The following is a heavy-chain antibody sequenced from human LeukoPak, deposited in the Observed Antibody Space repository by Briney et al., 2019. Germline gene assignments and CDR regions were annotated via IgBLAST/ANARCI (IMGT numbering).Heavy chain of an antibody. CDR1: GFTFSSYA. CDR2: ISGSGGST. CDR3: AKDSYPFRFPAWAAAFDY. Sequence: PGGSLRLSCAASGFTFSSYAMSWVRQAPGKGLEWVSAISGSGGSTYYGDSVKGRFTISRDNSKNTLYLQMNILRAEDTAVYYCAKDSYPFRFPAWAAAFDYWGQGTLVTVSS. J-gene: IGHJ4*02. D-gene: IGHD2-2*01. V-gene: IGHV3-23*01.